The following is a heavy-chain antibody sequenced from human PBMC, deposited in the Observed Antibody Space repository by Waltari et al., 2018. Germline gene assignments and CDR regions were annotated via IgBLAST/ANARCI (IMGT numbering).Heavy chain of an antibody. CDR1: GGSISSSSYY. CDR2: IYYSGST. CDR3: ARRGDYYGSGRKDY. V-gene: IGHV4-39*01. J-gene: IGHJ4*02. D-gene: IGHD3-10*01. Sequence: QLQLQESGPGLVKPSETLSLTCTVPGGSISSSSYYWGWIRQPPGKGLEWIGSIYYSGSTYYNPSLKSRVTISVDTSKNQFSLKLSSVTAADTAVYYCARRGDYYGSGRKDYWGQGTLVTVSS.